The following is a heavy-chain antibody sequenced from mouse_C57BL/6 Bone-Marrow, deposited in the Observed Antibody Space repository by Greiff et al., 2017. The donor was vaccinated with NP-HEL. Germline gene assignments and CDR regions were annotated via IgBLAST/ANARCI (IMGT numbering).Heavy chain of an antibody. D-gene: IGHD2-4*01. J-gene: IGHJ4*01. V-gene: IGHV5-16*01. CDR3: AREGGLRRRTYAMDY. CDR1: GFTFSDYY. Sequence: EVKLVESEGGLVQPGSSMKLSCTASGFTFSDYYMAWVRQVPEKGLEWVANINYDGSSTYYLDSLKSRFIISRDNAKNILYLQMSSLKYEDTATYYCAREGGLRRRTYAMDYWGQGTSVTVSS. CDR2: INYDGSST.